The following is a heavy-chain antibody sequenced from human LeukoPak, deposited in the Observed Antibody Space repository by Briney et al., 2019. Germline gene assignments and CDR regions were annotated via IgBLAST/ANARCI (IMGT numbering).Heavy chain of an antibody. J-gene: IGHJ4*02. CDR2: INHSGST. V-gene: IGHV4-34*01. D-gene: IGHD3-10*01. CDR3: ASPTSGFASFDY. CDR1: GGSFSGYY. Sequence: PSETLSLTCAVYGGSFSGYYWSWIRQPPGKGLEWIGEINHSGSTNYNPSLKSRVTISVDTSKNQFSLKLSSVTAADTAVYYCASPTSGFASFDYWGQGTLVTVSS.